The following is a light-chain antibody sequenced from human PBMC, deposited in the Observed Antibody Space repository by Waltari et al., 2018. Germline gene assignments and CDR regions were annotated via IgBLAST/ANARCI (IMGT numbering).Light chain of an antibody. V-gene: IGLV2-14*01. Sequence: QSALTQPASVSGSPGQAIIISCTGTGSDVGGYDYVSWYQQYPGKAPRLIIYDVYNRPSGVAKRFSGAKSDNTASLTISGLQAEDESVYYCSSYTSSGVVFGGGTKLTV. CDR2: DVY. J-gene: IGLJ2*01. CDR1: GSDVGGYDY. CDR3: SSYTSSGVV.